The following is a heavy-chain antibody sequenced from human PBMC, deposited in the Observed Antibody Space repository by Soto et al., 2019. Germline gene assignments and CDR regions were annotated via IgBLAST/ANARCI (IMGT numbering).Heavy chain of an antibody. CDR1: GGSFSNYY. J-gene: IGHJ5*02. Sequence: QVQLQQWGAGLLKPSETLSLTCAVSGGSFSNYYWTWIRQPPGKGLEWIGDINHSGSTNYNPSLKSRATISVDTSQNQFSLQLSSVTAADTAVYYCTRSRVVLMTAVNGRWFDPWGQGTLVTVSS. V-gene: IGHV4-34*01. CDR2: INHSGST. CDR3: TRSRVVLMTAVNGRWFDP. D-gene: IGHD2-21*02.